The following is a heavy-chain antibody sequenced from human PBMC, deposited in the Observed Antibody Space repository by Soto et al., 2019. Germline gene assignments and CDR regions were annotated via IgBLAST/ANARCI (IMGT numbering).Heavy chain of an antibody. J-gene: IGHJ6*03. V-gene: IGHV1-18*01. D-gene: IGHD3-3*01. Sequence: ASVKVSCKASGYTFTSYGISWVRQAPGQGLEWMGWISAYNGNTNYAQKLQGRVTMTTDTSTSTAYMELRSLRSDDTAVYYCARDSYYDFWSGYYEYYYYYMDVWGKGTTVTVSS. CDR3: ARDSYYDFWSGYYEYYYYYMDV. CDR2: ISAYNGNT. CDR1: GYTFTSYG.